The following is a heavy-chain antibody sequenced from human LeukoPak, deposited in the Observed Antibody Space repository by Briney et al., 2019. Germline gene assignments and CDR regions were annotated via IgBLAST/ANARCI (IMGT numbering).Heavy chain of an antibody. J-gene: IGHJ5*02. V-gene: IGHV1-18*01. CDR1: GYTFTSYG. CDR2: ISAYNGNT. D-gene: IGHD2-15*01. Sequence: ASVKVSCKASGYTFTSYGISWVRQAPGQGLEWMGWISAYNGNTNYAQKFQGRVTITADESTSTAYMELSSLRSEDTAVYYCARAAVCSGGSCYRGGFDPWGQGTLVTVSS. CDR3: ARAAVCSGGSCYRGGFDP.